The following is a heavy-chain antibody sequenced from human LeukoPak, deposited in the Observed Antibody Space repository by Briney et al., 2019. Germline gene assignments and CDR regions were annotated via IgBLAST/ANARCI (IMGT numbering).Heavy chain of an antibody. CDR1: GLTFCSYS. CDR3: ARAAQPGFDP. D-gene: IGHD1-14*01. CDR2: ISSDSGTI. J-gene: IGHJ5*02. Sequence: GGSLRLSCGASGLTFCSYSMNWVRQAPGKGLEWVSYISSDSGTIYQADSVKGRFTISRDNAKNSLYLQMNSLRAEDTAVYHCARAAQPGFDPWGQGTLVIVSS. V-gene: IGHV3-48*01.